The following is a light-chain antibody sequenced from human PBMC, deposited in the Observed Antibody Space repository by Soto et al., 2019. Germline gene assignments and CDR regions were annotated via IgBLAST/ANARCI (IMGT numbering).Light chain of an antibody. V-gene: IGLV2-14*01. CDR1: SSDVGGYIY. CDR2: DVT. J-gene: IGLJ1*01. CDR3: SSYTTSSSYV. Sequence: QSVLTHPASVSGSPGQSITISCTGTSSDVGGYIYVSWYQQHPGKAPKPMIYDVTSRPSGVSYRFSGSKSGNTASLTISGLQAEDEADYYCSSYTTSSSYVFGTGTKVTVL.